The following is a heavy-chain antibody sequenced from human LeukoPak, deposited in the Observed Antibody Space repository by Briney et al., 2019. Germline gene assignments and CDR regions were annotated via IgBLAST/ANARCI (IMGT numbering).Heavy chain of an antibody. CDR1: GFTLSSYW. CDR3: AREGGGPSYYYDSSGYWAYFDY. D-gene: IGHD3-22*01. Sequence: GGSLRLSCAASGFTLSSYWMHWVRQAPGKGLVWVSRINSDGSSTSYADSVKGRFTISRDNAKNTLYLQMNSLRAEDTAVYYCAREGGGPSYYYDSSGYWAYFDYWGQGTLVTVSS. V-gene: IGHV3-74*01. CDR2: INSDGSST. J-gene: IGHJ4*02.